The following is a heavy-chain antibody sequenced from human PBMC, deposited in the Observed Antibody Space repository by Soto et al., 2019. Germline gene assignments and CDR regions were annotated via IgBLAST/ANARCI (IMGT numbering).Heavy chain of an antibody. J-gene: IGHJ4*02. CDR3: AKDKGDIPYYFDY. V-gene: IGHV3-23*01. D-gene: IGHD3-9*01. Sequence: PGGSLRLSCAASGFTFSSYAMSWARQAPGKGLEWVSAISGSGGSTYYADSVKGRFTISRDNSKNTLYLQMNSLRAEDTAVYYCAKDKGDIPYYFDYWGQGTLVTVSS. CDR2: ISGSGGST. CDR1: GFTFSSYA.